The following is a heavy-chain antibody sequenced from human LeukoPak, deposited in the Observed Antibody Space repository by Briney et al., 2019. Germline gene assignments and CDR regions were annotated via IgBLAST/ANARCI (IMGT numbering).Heavy chain of an antibody. J-gene: IGHJ4*02. D-gene: IGHD4-17*01. CDR1: GFTFGSYS. V-gene: IGHV3-48*01. CDR2: ISHSSSTI. Sequence: PGGSLRLSCAASGFTFGSYSMNWVRQAPGKGLEWVSYISHSSSTIYYADSVKGRFTISRDNAKKSLYLQMNSLRAEDSAVYYCARDRLHYGEYEKTFDYWGQGTLVTVSS. CDR3: ARDRLHYGEYEKTFDY.